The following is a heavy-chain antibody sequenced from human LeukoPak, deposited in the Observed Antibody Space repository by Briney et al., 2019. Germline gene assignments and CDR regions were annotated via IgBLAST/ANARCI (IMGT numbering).Heavy chain of an antibody. CDR1: GFTFSSYA. Sequence: PGGSLRLSCAASGFTFSSYAMSWVRQAPGKGLEWVSAISGSGGSTYYADSVKGRFTISRDNSKNTLYLQMNSLRAEDTAVYYCASDRDYSSGWTYDYWGQGTLVTVSS. J-gene: IGHJ4*02. CDR3: ASDRDYSSGWTYDY. V-gene: IGHV3-23*01. CDR2: ISGSGGST. D-gene: IGHD6-19*01.